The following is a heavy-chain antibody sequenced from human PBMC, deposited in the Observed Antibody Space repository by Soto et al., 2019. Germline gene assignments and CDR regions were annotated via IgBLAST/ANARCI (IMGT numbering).Heavy chain of an antibody. CDR3: ARGTKQWLVRFDY. D-gene: IGHD6-19*01. CDR1: GGTFSSYT. V-gene: IGHV1-69*02. J-gene: IGHJ4*02. CDR2: IIPILGIA. Sequence: QVQLVQSGAEVKKPGSSVKVSCKASGGTFSSYTISWVRQAPGQGLEWMGRIIPILGIANHAQKFQGRVTITADKSTSTAYMELSSLRSEDTAVYYCARGTKQWLVRFDYWGQGTLVTVSS.